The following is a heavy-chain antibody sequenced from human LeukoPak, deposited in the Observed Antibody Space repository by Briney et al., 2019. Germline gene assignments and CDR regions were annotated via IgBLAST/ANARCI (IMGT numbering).Heavy chain of an antibody. J-gene: IGHJ4*02. CDR2: IWYDGSNN. CDR1: GFPFTNYG. CDR3: ARDRGSSWTLDY. Sequence: GRSLRLSCAASGFPFTNYGMHWVRQAPGKGLEWLAVIWYDGSNNYYADSVKGRFTISRDNSKNTLSLQMNSLRAEDTAVYYCARDRGSSWTLDYWGQGALVSVSS. V-gene: IGHV3-33*01. D-gene: IGHD6-13*01.